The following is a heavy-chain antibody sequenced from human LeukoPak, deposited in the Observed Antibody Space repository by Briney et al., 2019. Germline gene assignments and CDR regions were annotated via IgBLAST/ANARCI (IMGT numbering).Heavy chain of an antibody. J-gene: IGHJ6*04. Sequence: GGSLRLSCAASGFTFSSYAMSWVRQAPGKGLEWVSSISGSGGSTYYADSVKGRFSISRDNSKNTLYLQMNSLRAEDTAVYYCAELGITMIGGVWGKGTTVTISS. D-gene: IGHD3-10*02. CDR1: GFTFSSYA. CDR3: AELGITMIGGV. CDR2: ISGSGGST. V-gene: IGHV3-23*01.